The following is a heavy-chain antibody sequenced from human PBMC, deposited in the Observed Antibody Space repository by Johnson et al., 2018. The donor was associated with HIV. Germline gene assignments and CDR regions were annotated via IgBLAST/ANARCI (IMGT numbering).Heavy chain of an antibody. CDR2: ISSSGSTI. J-gene: IGHJ3*01. CDR3: AIGSIATGGMRGGAFDV. CDR1: GFTFTDYY. Sequence: QEQLVESGGGLVKPGGSLRLSCAASGFTFTDYYMNWMRQAPGKGLEWVSHISSSGSTIYYADSVKGRFTISRDNAKKSLYLQMNSLRVEDTAVYYCAIGSIATGGMRGGAFDVWGQGTMVTVSP. D-gene: IGHD6-13*01. V-gene: IGHV3-11*04.